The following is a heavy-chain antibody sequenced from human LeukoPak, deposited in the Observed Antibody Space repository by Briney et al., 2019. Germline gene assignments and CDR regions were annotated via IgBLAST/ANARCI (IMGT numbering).Heavy chain of an antibody. CDR3: ARVGPDCSSTSCYDY. D-gene: IGHD2-2*01. CDR1: GFTVSSNY. Sequence: GGSLRLSCAASGFTVSSNYMSWVRQAPGKGLEWVSVIYSGDSTQYADSVKGRFTISRDNSKNTLYLQMNSQRAEDTAVYYCARVGPDCSSTSCYDYWGQGTLVTVSS. CDR2: IYSGDST. J-gene: IGHJ4*02. V-gene: IGHV3-53*01.